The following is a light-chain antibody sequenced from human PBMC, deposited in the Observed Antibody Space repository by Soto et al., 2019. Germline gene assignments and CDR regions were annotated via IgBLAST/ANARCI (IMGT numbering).Light chain of an antibody. CDR3: SSYTSSSTYVV. Sequence: QAVVTQPASVSGSPGQSITISCTGTSSDVGGYNFVSWYQQHPGKAPKLMIYEVSNRPSGVSNRFSGSKSGNTASLGISGLQAEDEADYYCSSYTSSSTYVVFGGGTKLTVL. CDR1: SSDVGGYNF. CDR2: EVS. J-gene: IGLJ2*01. V-gene: IGLV2-14*01.